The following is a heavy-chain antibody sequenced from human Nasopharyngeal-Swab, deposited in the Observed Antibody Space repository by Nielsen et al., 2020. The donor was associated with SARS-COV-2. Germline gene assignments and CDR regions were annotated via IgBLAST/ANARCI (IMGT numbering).Heavy chain of an antibody. Sequence: GGSLRLSCAASGFTFSSYGMHWVRQAPGKGSEWVAVISYDGSNKYYADSVKGRFTISRDNSKNTLYLQMNSLRAEDTAVYYCAKARYSGSYPPPFFDYWGQGTLVTVSP. V-gene: IGHV3-30*18. CDR3: AKARYSGSYPPPFFDY. CDR2: ISYDGSNK. CDR1: GFTFSSYG. J-gene: IGHJ4*02. D-gene: IGHD1-26*01.